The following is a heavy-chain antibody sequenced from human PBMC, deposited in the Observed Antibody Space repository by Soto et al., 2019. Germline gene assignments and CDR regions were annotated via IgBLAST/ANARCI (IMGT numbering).Heavy chain of an antibody. CDR3: ARDKITGLFDY. Sequence: SETLSLTCAVYGGSFSGYYWTWIRQPPGTGLEWIGEIDHSGSTNYNPSLKSRVTISVDTSKNQFSLKLTSVTAADTAVYYCARDKITGLFDYWGQGTLVTVS. V-gene: IGHV4-34*01. CDR1: GGSFSGYY. D-gene: IGHD2-8*02. CDR2: IDHSGST. J-gene: IGHJ4*02.